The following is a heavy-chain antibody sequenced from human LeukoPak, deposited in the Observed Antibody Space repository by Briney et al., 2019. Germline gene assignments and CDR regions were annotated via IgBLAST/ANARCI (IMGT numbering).Heavy chain of an antibody. J-gene: IGHJ4*02. CDR2: IIPILGIA. V-gene: IGHV1-69*04. D-gene: IGHD6-13*01. CDR3: AQQQLAKYYFDY. CDR1: GGTFSSYA. Sequence: ASVKVSCKASGGTFSSYAISWVRQAPGQGLEWMGRIIPILGIANYAQKFQGRVTITADKSTSTAYMELSSLRSEDTAVYYCAQQQLAKYYFDYWGQGTLVTVSS.